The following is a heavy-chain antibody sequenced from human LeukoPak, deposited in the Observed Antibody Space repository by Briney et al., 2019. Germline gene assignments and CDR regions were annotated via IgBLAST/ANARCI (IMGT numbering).Heavy chain of an antibody. J-gene: IGHJ4*02. CDR2: VSSNGRNT. Sequence: GGSLRLSCAASGFTFSTYAMHWVRQAPGKGLEYVSAVSSNGRNTFYARSVKGRFTISRDNSKNTLYLQMGGLRAEDTALYYCVRDMTGNYYDTWGQGTLVTVSS. D-gene: IGHD3-22*01. V-gene: IGHV3-64*01. CDR3: VRDMTGNYYDT. CDR1: GFTFSTYA.